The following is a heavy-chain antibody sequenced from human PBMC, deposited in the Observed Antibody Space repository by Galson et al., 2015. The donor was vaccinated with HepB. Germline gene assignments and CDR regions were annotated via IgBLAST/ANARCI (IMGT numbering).Heavy chain of an antibody. V-gene: IGHV1-58*01. CDR2: IVVGSGNT. CDR3: AAVFGYSYGYSFDI. D-gene: IGHD5-18*01. Sequence: SVKVSCKASGFTFTSSAVQWVRQARGQRLEWIGWIVVGSGNTNYAQKFQERVTITRDMSTSTAYMELSSLRSEDTAVYYCAAVFGYSYGYSFDIWGQGTMVTVSS. J-gene: IGHJ3*02. CDR1: GFTFTSSA.